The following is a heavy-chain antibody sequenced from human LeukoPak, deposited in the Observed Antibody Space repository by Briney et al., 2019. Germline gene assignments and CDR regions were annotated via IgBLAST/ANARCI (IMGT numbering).Heavy chain of an antibody. CDR3: ARGRDIVVDHYGMDV. V-gene: IGHV3-33*01. CDR2: IWYDGSNK. Sequence: AGRSLRLSCAASGFTFSSYGMHWVRQAPGKGLEWVAVIWYDGSNKYYADSVKGRFTISRDNSKNTLYLQMNSLRAEDTAAYYCARGRDIVVDHYGMDVWGQGTTVTVSS. J-gene: IGHJ6*02. D-gene: IGHD2-15*01. CDR1: GFTFSSYG.